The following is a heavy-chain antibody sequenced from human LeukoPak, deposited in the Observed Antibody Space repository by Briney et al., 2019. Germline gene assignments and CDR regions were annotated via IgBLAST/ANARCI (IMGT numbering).Heavy chain of an antibody. Sequence: PGGSLRLSCAASGFTFSSYWMSWVRQAPGKGLEWVANIKQDGSEKYYVDSVKGRFTISRDNAKNSLYLQMNSLRVEDTALYYCAKGFCSSINCYYYSYMDVWGKGTTVTISS. D-gene: IGHD2-2*01. CDR1: GFTFSSYW. CDR2: IKQDGSEK. J-gene: IGHJ6*03. V-gene: IGHV3-7*03. CDR3: AKGFCSSINCYYYSYMDV.